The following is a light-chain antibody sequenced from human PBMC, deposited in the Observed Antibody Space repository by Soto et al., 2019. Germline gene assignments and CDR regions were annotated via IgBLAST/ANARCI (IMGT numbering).Light chain of an antibody. Sequence: EIVLTQSPGTLSLSPGERATLSCRASQSVSSSYLAWYQQKHGQAPRLLIYVASSRATAIPDRFSGSGSGTDFTLTISRLEPEDLAVYYCQQYGSSPKTFGQGTKLEIK. CDR3: QQYGSSPKT. V-gene: IGKV3-20*01. CDR2: VAS. J-gene: IGKJ2*01. CDR1: QSVSSSY.